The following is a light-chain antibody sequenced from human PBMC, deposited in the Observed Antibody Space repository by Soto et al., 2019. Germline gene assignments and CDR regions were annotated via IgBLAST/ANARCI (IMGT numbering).Light chain of an antibody. CDR3: QQYNTYPST. Sequence: DNQMTQSPSTLSASVGDRVTITCRASQSIGSWLAWYKQTPGTAPKLLIYKASTLESGVPSRFSGSGSGTEFTLPISSLQPADFVTYYCQQYNTYPSTFGQGTKLDIK. J-gene: IGKJ2*01. CDR1: QSIGSW. CDR2: KAS. V-gene: IGKV1-5*03.